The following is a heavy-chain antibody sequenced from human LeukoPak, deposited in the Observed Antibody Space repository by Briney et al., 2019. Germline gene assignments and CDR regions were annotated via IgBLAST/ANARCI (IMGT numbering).Heavy chain of an antibody. CDR1: GFTFSTYG. CDR2: IRNDGTNK. J-gene: IGHJ4*02. Sequence: GGSLRLSCAPSGFTFSTYGMHWVRQAPGKGLEWVAFIRNDGTNKYCADSVKGRFTISRDNSKNTLYPQMNSLRADDTAVYYCARGGYYNILTGFRSRFLGFDYWGQGTLVTVSS. CDR3: ARGGYYNILTGFRSRFLGFDY. V-gene: IGHV3-30*02. D-gene: IGHD3-9*01.